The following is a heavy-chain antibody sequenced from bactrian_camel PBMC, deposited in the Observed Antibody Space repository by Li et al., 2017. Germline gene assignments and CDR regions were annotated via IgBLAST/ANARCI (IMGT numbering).Heavy chain of an antibody. J-gene: IGHJ4*01. Sequence: HEQLVESGGGSVQSGGSLRLSCARSDRNHASYCMGWFRQVPGKEREWVASIDANHNTKTATVVKGRFTVSQDSAANALYLQMNSLRPEDTGVYYCAADHSWHQCPPRQYGYSFWGRGTQVTVS. CDR3: AADHSWHQCPPRQYGYSF. D-gene: IGHD3*01. CDR2: IDANHNT. V-gene: IGHV3S53*01. CDR1: DRNHASYC.